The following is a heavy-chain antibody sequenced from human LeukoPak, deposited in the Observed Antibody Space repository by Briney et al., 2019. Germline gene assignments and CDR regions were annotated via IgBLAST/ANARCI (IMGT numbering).Heavy chain of an antibody. CDR2: ISSRSGSSI. CDR3: ARVGYSGSPGDY. D-gene: IGHD1-26*01. J-gene: IGHJ4*02. Sequence: PGGSLRLSCAASGFTFGDYYMSWIRQAPGKGLEWISYISSRSGSSIYYGDSVKGRFTISRDNAKNSLYLQMSSLRAEDTAVYYCARVGYSGSPGDYWGQGTLVTVSS. V-gene: IGHV3-11*04. CDR1: GFTFGDYY.